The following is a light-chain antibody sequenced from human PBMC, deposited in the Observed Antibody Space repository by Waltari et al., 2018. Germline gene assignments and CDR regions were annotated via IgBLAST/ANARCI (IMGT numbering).Light chain of an antibody. V-gene: IGKV4-1*01. CDR3: QQYYSTPNT. CDR2: WAS. J-gene: IGKJ2*01. Sequence: DFVMTQSPDSLAVSLGERATINCKSSQSVLYSSNNKNYLAWYQQKPGQPPKLLLYWASTRESGVPDRFSGSGSGTDFTLTISSLQAEDVAVYYCQQYYSTPNTFGQGTKLEIK. CDR1: QSVLYSSNNKNY.